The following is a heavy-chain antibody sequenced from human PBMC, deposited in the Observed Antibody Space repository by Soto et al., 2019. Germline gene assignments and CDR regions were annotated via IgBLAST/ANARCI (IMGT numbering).Heavy chain of an antibody. V-gene: IGHV4-59*12. D-gene: IGHD3-22*01. CDR1: GGSISSYY. J-gene: IGHJ4*02. Sequence: SETLSLTCTVSGGSISSYYWSWIRQPPGKGLEWIGYIYDSGSTNYNPSLKSRLTISIGTSENQFSLKLSSVTAADTAVYYCARAPRSHDSRGYYYWPFDYWGQGTLVTVSS. CDR3: ARAPRSHDSRGYYYWPFDY. CDR2: IYDSGST.